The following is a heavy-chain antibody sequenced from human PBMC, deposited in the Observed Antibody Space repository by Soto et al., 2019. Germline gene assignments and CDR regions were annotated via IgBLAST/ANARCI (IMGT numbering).Heavy chain of an antibody. V-gene: IGHV2-5*02. CDR1: GFSLSTSGVG. CDR2: IYWDDDK. CDR3: AHIEVKLYCSSTSCPYYFDY. J-gene: IGHJ4*02. Sequence: QITLKESGPTLVKPTQTLTLTCTFSGFSLSTSGVGVGWIRQPPGKALEWLALIYWDDDKRYSPSLKSRLTITKDTSKNQVVLTMTNMDPVDTATYYCAHIEVKLYCSSTSCPYYFDYWGQGTLVTVSS. D-gene: IGHD2-2*01.